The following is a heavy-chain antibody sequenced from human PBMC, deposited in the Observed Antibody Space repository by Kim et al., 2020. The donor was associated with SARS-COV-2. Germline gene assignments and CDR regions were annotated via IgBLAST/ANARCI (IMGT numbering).Heavy chain of an antibody. CDR1: GFTFSSYD. D-gene: IGHD4-4*01. CDR2: IGTAGDT. J-gene: IGHJ6*02. CDR3: ARGRQNLQKYYSWRTYYYYGMDV. Sequence: GGSLRLSCAASGFTFSSYDMHWVRQATGKGLEWVSAIGTAGDTYYPGSVKGRFTISRENAKNSLYLQMNSLRAGDTAVYYCARGRQNLQKYYSWRTYYYYGMDVWGQGTTVTVSS. V-gene: IGHV3-13*01.